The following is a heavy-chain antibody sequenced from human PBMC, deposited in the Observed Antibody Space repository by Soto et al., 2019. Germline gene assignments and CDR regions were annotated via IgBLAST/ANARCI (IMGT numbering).Heavy chain of an antibody. CDR2: IYYSGST. CDR3: ARERKGDYPYYYYYYGMDV. J-gene: IGHJ6*02. V-gene: IGHV4-30-4*01. CDR1: GGSISSCDYY. D-gene: IGHD4-17*01. Sequence: SETLSLTCTVSGGSISSCDYYWSWIRRPPGKGLDWIGYIYYSGSTYYNPSLKSRVTISVDTSKNQFSLKLSSVTAADTAVYYCARERKGDYPYYYYYYGMDVWGQGTTVTVS.